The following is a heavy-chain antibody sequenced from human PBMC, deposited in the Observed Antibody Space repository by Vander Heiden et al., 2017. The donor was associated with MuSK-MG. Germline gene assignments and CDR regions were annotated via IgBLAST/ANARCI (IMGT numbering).Heavy chain of an antibody. V-gene: IGHV3-15*01. CDR1: GFTFSNAW. CDR2: IKSKTDGGTT. J-gene: IGHJ6*03. CDR3: TTGLIWDPYYYYYYMDV. D-gene: IGHD1-26*01. Sequence: EVQLVESGGGLVKPGGSLRLSCAASGFTFSNAWMSWVRQAPGKGLEWVGRIKSKTDGGTTDYAAPVKGRLTISRDDSKNTLYLQMNSLKTEDTAVYYCTTGLIWDPYYYYYYMDVWGKGTTVTVSS.